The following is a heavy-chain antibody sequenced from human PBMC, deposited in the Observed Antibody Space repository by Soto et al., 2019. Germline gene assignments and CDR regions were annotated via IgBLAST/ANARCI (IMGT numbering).Heavy chain of an antibody. D-gene: IGHD2-15*01. CDR1: GGSFSGYY. V-gene: IGHV4-34*01. Sequence: ETLSLTCAVYGGSFSGYYWSWIRQPPGKGLEWIGEINHSGSTNYNPSLKSRVTISVDTSKNQFSLKLSSVTAADTAVYYCARGAVVVVAATGATHYYYYYGRDVWGQGTTVTVSS. CDR3: ARGAVVVVAATGATHYYYYYGRDV. CDR2: INHSGST. J-gene: IGHJ6*02.